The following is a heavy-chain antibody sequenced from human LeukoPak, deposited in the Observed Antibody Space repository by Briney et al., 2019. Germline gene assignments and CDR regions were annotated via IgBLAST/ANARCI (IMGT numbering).Heavy chain of an antibody. CDR3: ARLGGGHSSSWYDAFDI. Sequence: SETLSLTCAVYGGSFSGYYWSWIRQSPGKGLEWIGEINHSGSTTYNPSLKSRVTISVDTSKNQFSLKLSSVTAEDTAVYYCARLGGGHSSSWYDAFDIWGQGTMVTVSS. J-gene: IGHJ3*02. D-gene: IGHD6-13*01. CDR2: INHSGST. CDR1: GGSFSGYY. V-gene: IGHV4-34*01.